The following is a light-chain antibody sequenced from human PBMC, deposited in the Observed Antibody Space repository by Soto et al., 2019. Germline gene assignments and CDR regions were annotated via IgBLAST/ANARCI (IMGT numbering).Light chain of an antibody. Sequence: EIVLTQSPGTLSLSPGERATLSCRASQSVSSSYLAWYQQKPGQAPRLLIYGASSRATGIPDRFGGSGSGTDFNVTISRREPDDFAGYYCQQCGRSPPWSLGHETKAEIK. CDR2: GAS. V-gene: IGKV3-20*01. CDR3: QQCGRSPPWS. J-gene: IGKJ1*01. CDR1: QSVSSSY.